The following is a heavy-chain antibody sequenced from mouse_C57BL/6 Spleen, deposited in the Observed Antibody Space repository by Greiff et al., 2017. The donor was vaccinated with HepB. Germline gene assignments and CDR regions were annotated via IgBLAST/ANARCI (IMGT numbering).Heavy chain of an antibody. D-gene: IGHD1-1*02. CDR1: GFTFSDYY. J-gene: IGHJ4*01. V-gene: IGHV5-16*01. CDR3: AREWYIDYAMDY. CDR2: INYDGSST. Sequence: EVMLVESEGGLVQPGSSIKLSCTASGFTFSDYYMAWVRQVPEKGLEWVANINYDGSSTYYLDSLKSRFIISRDNAKNILYLQMSSLKSEDTATYYCAREWYIDYAMDYWGQGTSVTVSS.